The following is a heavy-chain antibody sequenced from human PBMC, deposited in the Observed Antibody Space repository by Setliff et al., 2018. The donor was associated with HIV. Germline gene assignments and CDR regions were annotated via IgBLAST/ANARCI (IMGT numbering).Heavy chain of an antibody. Sequence: GGSLRLSCTPSGFTFSDYGFHWVRQAPGKGLEWVAFVTYDEGKKHYADSVKGRFTISRDNSKNTLYLQMDSLRVEDTAVHYCVRDDSNGPNSLDPWGQGTLVTVSS. J-gene: IGHJ5*02. CDR2: VTYDEGKK. CDR1: GFTFSDYG. CDR3: VRDDSNGPNSLDP. V-gene: IGHV3-30*02. D-gene: IGHD2-8*01.